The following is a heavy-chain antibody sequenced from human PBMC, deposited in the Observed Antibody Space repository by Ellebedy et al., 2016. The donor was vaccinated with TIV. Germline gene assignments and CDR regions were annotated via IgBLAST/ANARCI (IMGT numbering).Heavy chain of an antibody. Sequence: MPSETLSLTCTVSGGSINSGDYYWSWIRQPPGKGLEWIGYIYYSGRTYYNPSSKSRVSISIDTSKNQFSLKLSSVPAADTAVYYCARDRWGGELDWGQGTLVTVSS. CDR3: ARDRWGGELD. CDR2: IYYSGRT. J-gene: IGHJ4*02. V-gene: IGHV4-30-4*01. CDR1: GGSINSGDYY. D-gene: IGHD1-7*01.